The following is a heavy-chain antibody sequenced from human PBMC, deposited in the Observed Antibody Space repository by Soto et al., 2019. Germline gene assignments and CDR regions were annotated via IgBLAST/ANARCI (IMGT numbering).Heavy chain of an antibody. CDR3: AREAVAGTFDY. D-gene: IGHD6-19*01. V-gene: IGHV1-2*04. J-gene: IGHJ4*02. CDR2: INPNSGGT. Sequence: ASVKVSCKASGYTFTGYYIHWVRQAPGQGLEWMGWINPNSGGTNYAQKFQGWVTMTRDTSISTAYMELSRLRSDDTAVYYCAREAVAGTFDYWGQGTLVTVSS. CDR1: GYTFTGYY.